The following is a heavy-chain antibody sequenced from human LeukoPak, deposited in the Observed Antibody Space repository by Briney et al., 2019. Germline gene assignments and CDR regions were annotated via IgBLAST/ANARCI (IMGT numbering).Heavy chain of an antibody. CDR2: ISSSSSYI. CDR3: AGTYGSGSYPNY. CDR1: GCTFSNYD. Sequence: GGSLRLSCAASGCTFSNYDMNWVRQAPGKGLEWVSSISSSSSYIYYADSVKARFAISRDNAKNSLYLQMYSLRAEDTAVYYCAGTYGSGSYPNYWGQGTLVTVSS. D-gene: IGHD3-10*01. V-gene: IGHV3-21*01. J-gene: IGHJ4*02.